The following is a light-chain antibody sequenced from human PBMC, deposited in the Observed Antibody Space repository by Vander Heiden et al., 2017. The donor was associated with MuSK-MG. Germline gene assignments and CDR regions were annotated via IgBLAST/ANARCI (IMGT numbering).Light chain of an antibody. CDR3: QQYNNWPLT. CDR2: GAS. Sequence: EIVMTQSPATLSVSPGERATLSCRASQSVTSDLAWYQQNPGQAPRLLIYGASTRATGIPARFSGSGSGTEFTLTISGLESEDFAVYYCQQYNNWPLTFGGETKVEIK. V-gene: IGKV3-15*01. CDR1: QSVTSD. J-gene: IGKJ4*01.